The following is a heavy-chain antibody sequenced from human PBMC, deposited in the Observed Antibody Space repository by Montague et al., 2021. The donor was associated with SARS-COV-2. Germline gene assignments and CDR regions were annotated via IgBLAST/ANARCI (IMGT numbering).Heavy chain of an antibody. Sequence: VKPTQTLTLTCTFSGFSLSTSGVGVGWIRQPPGKALEWLALIYWDDDKRYSPSPKSRLTITKDTSKNQVVLTMTNMDPVDTATYYCAHRRPLYYYDSSLSTFDYWGQGTLVTVSS. CDR1: GFSLSTSGVG. D-gene: IGHD3-22*01. CDR2: IYWDDDK. V-gene: IGHV2-5*02. J-gene: IGHJ4*02. CDR3: AHRRPLYYYDSSLSTFDY.